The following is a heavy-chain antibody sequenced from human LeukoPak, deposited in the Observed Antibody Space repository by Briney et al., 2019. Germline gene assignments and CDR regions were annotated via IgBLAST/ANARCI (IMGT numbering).Heavy chain of an antibody. CDR1: GDTVSTNSAA. CDR2: TYYRSKWYY. V-gene: IGHV6-1*01. CDR3: ARTPYSGNPPLNWFDP. D-gene: IGHD5-12*01. Sequence: SQTLSLTCAISGDTVSTNSAAWNWIRQSPSRGLEWLGRTYYRSKWYYDYALSVKSRITIKPDTSKNQFSLQLNSVTPEDTAVYYCARTPYSGNPPLNWFDPWGQGTLVTVSS. J-gene: IGHJ5*02.